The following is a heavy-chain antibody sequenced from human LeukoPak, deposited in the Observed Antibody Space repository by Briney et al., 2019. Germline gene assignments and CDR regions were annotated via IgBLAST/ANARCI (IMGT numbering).Heavy chain of an antibody. CDR3: ARWAIAARHWGYYFDY. CDR2: INHSGST. V-gene: IGHV4-34*01. Sequence: SETLSLTCAVYGGSFSGDYWSWIRQPPGKGLEWIGEINHSGSTNYNPSLKSRVTISVDTSKIQFSLKLSSVTAADTAVYYCARWAIAARHWGYYFDYWGQGTLVTVSS. CDR1: GGSFSGDY. J-gene: IGHJ4*02. D-gene: IGHD6-6*01.